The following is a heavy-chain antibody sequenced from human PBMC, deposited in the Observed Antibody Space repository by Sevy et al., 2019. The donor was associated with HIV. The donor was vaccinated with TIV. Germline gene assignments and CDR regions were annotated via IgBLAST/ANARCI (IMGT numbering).Heavy chain of an antibody. D-gene: IGHD2-21*02. J-gene: IGHJ3*02. V-gene: IGHV3-64D*06. CDR1: GFTFSSYA. CDR2: ISSNGGST. CDR3: VKPSTAIQHDAFDI. Sequence: QLGGSLRLSCSASGFTFSSYAMHWVRQAPGKGLEYVSAISSNGGSTYYADSVKGRFTISRDNSKNTLYLQMSSLRAEDTAVYYCVKPSTAIQHDAFDIWGQGTMVTVSS.